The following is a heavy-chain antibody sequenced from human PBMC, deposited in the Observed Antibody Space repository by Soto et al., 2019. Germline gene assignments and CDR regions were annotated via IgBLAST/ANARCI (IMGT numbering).Heavy chain of an antibody. CDR1: GGTFSSYA. Sequence: QVQLVQSGAEVKKPGSSVKVSCKASGGTFSSYAISWVRQAPGQGLEWMGGIIPIFGTANYAQKFQGGVTITADESTGTAYMELSSLRSEDTAVYYCARDPTSHYCSGGSCYKGYNWFDPWGQGTLVTVSS. CDR3: ARDPTSHYCSGGSCYKGYNWFDP. V-gene: IGHV1-69*12. D-gene: IGHD2-15*01. J-gene: IGHJ5*02. CDR2: IIPIFGTA.